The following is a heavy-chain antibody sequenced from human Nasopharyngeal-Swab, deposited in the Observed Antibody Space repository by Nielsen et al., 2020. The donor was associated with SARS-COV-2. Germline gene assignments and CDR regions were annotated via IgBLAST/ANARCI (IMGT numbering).Heavy chain of an antibody. CDR3: AREYKYSGYVNIERGYYYYGMDV. Sequence: GESLKISCAASGFTFSSYSMNWVRQAPGKGLEWVSYISSSSSYIYYADSVKGRFTISRDNAKNSLYLQMNSLRAEDTAVYYCAREYKYSGYVNIERGYYYYGMDVWGQGTTVTVSS. CDR2: ISSSSSYI. V-gene: IGHV3-21*05. D-gene: IGHD5-12*01. CDR1: GFTFSSYS. J-gene: IGHJ6*02.